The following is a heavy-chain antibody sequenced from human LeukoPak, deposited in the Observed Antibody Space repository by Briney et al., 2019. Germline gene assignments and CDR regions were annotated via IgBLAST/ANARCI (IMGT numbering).Heavy chain of an antibody. V-gene: IGHV1-18*01. D-gene: IGHD2-2*01. CDR2: ISAYNDNT. J-gene: IGHJ4*02. CDR3: ARDGLGYCSSNSCYASDY. Sequence: GAAVKVSCKSSGYTFTSYGISWVRQAPGQGLEWMGWISAYNDNTNYAQKLHGIVTMTTDTSTSTAYMELRSLRSDDTDVYYCARDGLGYCSSNSCYASDYWGQGALVTVSS. CDR1: GYTFTSYG.